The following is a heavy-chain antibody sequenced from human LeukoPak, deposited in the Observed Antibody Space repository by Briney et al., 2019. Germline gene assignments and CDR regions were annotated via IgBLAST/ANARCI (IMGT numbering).Heavy chain of an antibody. V-gene: IGHV4-30-2*01. CDR1: GGSISSGGYS. Sequence: SETLSLTCAVSGGSISSGGYSWSWIRQPPGKGLEWIGYIYHSGSTYYNPSLKSRVTISVDRSKNQFSLKLSSVTAADTAVYYCATSQYSGSYFEDAFDIWGQGTMVTVSS. D-gene: IGHD1-26*01. CDR2: IYHSGST. J-gene: IGHJ3*02. CDR3: ATSQYSGSYFEDAFDI.